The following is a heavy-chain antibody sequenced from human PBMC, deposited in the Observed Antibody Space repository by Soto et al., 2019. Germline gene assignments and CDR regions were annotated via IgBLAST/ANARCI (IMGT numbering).Heavy chain of an antibody. J-gene: IGHJ5*02. Sequence: ASVKVSCKVSGYTLTELSMHWVRQAPGKGLEWMGDFDPEDGETIYAQKFQGRVTMTEDTSTDTAYMELSSLRSEDTAVYYCATDYYGDYFDSYKGFDPWGQGTLVTVSS. V-gene: IGHV1-24*01. D-gene: IGHD4-17*01. CDR2: FDPEDGET. CDR1: GYTLTELS. CDR3: ATDYYGDYFDSYKGFDP.